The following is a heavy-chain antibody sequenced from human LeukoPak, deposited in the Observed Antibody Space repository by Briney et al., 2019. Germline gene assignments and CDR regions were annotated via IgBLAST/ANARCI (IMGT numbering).Heavy chain of an antibody. CDR2: IYYSGST. V-gene: IGHV4-39*07. CDR3: AREMRDSSGVDY. J-gene: IGHJ4*02. D-gene: IGHD3-22*01. CDR1: GGSISSSSYY. Sequence: SETLSLTCTVSGGSISSSSYYWGWIRQPPGKGLEWIGSIYYSGSTYYNPSLKSRVTISVDTSKNQFSLKLSSVTAADTAVYYCAREMRDSSGVDYWGQGTLVTVSS.